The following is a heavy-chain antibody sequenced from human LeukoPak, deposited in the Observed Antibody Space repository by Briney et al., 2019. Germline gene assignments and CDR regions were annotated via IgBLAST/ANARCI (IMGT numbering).Heavy chain of an antibody. CDR1: GFTFSSYS. CDR2: ISSTSSYK. Sequence: GGSLRLSCADSGFTFSSYSMNWVRQAPGKGPEWVSSISSTSSYKYYADSVKGRFTISRDNAKNSLYLQMNSLRAEDTAVYYCAGSIAAQPDAFDIWGQGTMVTVSS. V-gene: IGHV3-21*04. J-gene: IGHJ3*02. D-gene: IGHD6-6*01. CDR3: AGSIAAQPDAFDI.